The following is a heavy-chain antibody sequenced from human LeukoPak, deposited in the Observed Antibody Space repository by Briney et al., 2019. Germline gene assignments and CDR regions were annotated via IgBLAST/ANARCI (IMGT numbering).Heavy chain of an antibody. V-gene: IGHV3-9*01. Sequence: GGSLRLSCAASGFTFDDYAMHWVRQAPGKGLEWVSGISWNSGSIGYADSVKGRFTISRDNSKNTLYLQMNSLRAEDTAVYYCATVPLRYFDWISPPDYWGQGTLVTVSS. CDR3: ATVPLRYFDWISPPDY. D-gene: IGHD3-9*01. J-gene: IGHJ4*02. CDR1: GFTFDDYA. CDR2: ISWNSGSI.